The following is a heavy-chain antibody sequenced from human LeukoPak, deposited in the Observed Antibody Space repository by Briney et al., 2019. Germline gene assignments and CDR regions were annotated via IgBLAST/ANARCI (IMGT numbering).Heavy chain of an antibody. D-gene: IGHD3-22*01. CDR3: ARVYYDSSGYSDYFDY. J-gene: IGHJ4*02. CDR2: IYTSGST. Sequence: SETLSLTCTVSGGSISSVSYYWSWIRQPAGKGLEWIGRIYTSGSTNYNPSLKSRVTMSVDTSKNQFSLKLSSVTAADTAVYYCARVYYDSSGYSDYFDYWGQGTLVTVSS. V-gene: IGHV4-61*02. CDR1: GGSISSVSYY.